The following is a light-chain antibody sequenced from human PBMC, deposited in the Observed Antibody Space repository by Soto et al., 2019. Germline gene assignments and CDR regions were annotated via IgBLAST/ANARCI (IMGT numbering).Light chain of an antibody. CDR3: QSYDDTLSGSGV. CDR1: SSNVGAASD. CDR2: VNN. Sequence: QSALTQPPSVSGAPGQRVTISCSGSSSNVGAASDVYWYQQLPGTAPRLLISVNNKRPSGVPDRFSGSKSGTSASLAITGLRPEDEADYYCQSYDDTLSGSGVFGTGTKVTVL. V-gene: IGLV1-40*01. J-gene: IGLJ1*01.